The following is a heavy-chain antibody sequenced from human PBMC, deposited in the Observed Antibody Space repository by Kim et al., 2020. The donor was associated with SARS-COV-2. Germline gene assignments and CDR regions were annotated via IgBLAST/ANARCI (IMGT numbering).Heavy chain of an antibody. CDR2: FDAPGDT. D-gene: IGHD1-26*01. CDR1: GFTFSRYD. J-gene: IGHJ3*02. CDR3: ARGDSDGAFDI. Sequence: WGSLRLSCAVAGFTFSRYDMHWVRQTPGRGLEWVSGFDAPGDTYYSDSVKGRFTISRENAKSALFLQMNSLGGGDTAVYYCARGDSDGAFDIWGQGTTV. V-gene: IGHV3-13*01.